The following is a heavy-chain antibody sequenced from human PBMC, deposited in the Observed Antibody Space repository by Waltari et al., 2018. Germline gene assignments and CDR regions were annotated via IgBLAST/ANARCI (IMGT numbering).Heavy chain of an antibody. CDR2: INHSGST. CDR3: ARGSKQWPYYYYYMDV. V-gene: IGHV4-34*01. CDR1: GGSFSGYY. Sequence: QVQLQQWGAGLLKPSETLSLTCAVYGGSFSGYYWSWIRQPPGKGLEWIGEINHSGSTNYNPSLTSRVTISVDTSKNQFSLKLSSVTAADTAVYYCARGSKQWPYYYYYMDVWGKGTTVTVSS. J-gene: IGHJ6*03. D-gene: IGHD6-19*01.